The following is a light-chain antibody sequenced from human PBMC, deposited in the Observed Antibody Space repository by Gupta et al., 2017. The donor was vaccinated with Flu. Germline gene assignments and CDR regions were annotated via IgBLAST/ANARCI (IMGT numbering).Light chain of an antibody. V-gene: IGKV1-39*01. CDR1: QSIGTF. CDR2: DVC. Sequence: PSSLSASVGDRVTITCRASQSIGTFLNWFQQKPGKAPRLRIFDVCNLESEVPSVINGSGSGTEFTLTISSLQPEDFATYYCQQKSSTLWTFGQGTKVEIK. CDR3: QQKSSTLWT. J-gene: IGKJ1*01.